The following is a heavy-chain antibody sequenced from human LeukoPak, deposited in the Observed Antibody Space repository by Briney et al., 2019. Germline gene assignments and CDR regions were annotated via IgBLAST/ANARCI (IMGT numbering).Heavy chain of an antibody. CDR3: ALRPKSGANWFDP. V-gene: IGHV2-5*02. Sequence: ESGPTLVKPTQTLTLTCSFSGFSLTTRGVGVAWIRQPPAKALEWLALIYWDDDKAYSPSLKHRLTITKDTSKNQVVLTMTNMDPVDTATYFCALRPKSGANWFDPWGQGTPVTVSS. CDR2: IYWDDDK. CDR1: GFSLTTRGVG. J-gene: IGHJ5*02. D-gene: IGHD1-26*01.